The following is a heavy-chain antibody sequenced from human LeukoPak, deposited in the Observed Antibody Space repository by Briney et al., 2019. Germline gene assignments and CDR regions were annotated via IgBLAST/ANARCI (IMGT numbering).Heavy chain of an antibody. J-gene: IGHJ4*02. CDR2: ISSSSSYI. CDR3: TREAADLRNFGY. D-gene: IGHD6-13*01. Sequence: PGGSLRLSCAASGFTFSSYSMNWVRQAPGKGLEWVSSISSSSSYIYYADSLKGRFTISRDNAKNSLYLQMNSLRAEDTAVYYCTREAADLRNFGYWGQGNLVTVSS. CDR1: GFTFSSYS. V-gene: IGHV3-21*01.